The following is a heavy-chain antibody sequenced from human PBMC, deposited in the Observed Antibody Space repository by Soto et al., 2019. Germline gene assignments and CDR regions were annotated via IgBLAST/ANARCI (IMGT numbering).Heavy chain of an antibody. V-gene: IGHV4-59*06. CDR1: GGSISSYY. D-gene: IGHD3-10*01. CDR2: IYYSGST. Sequence: SETLSLTCTVSGGSISSYYWSWIRQHPGKGLEWIGYIYYSGSTYYNPSLKSRVTISVDTSKNQFSLKLSSVTAADTAVYYCARVGPIYGSGSPTGPYYFDYWGQGTLVTVSS. CDR3: ARVGPIYGSGSPTGPYYFDY. J-gene: IGHJ4*02.